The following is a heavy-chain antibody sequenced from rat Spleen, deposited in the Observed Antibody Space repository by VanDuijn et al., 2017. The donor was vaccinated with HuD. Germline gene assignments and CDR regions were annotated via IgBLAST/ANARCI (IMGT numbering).Heavy chain of an antibody. J-gene: IGHJ2*01. D-gene: IGHD1-11*01. CDR1: GFTFNNYW. CDR3: TTANSGGYSELYYFDY. V-gene: IGHV5-31*01. CDR2: ITNTGGST. Sequence: EVQLVESGGGLVQPGRSLKLSCVASGFTFNNYWMTWIRQAPGKGLEWVASITNTGGSTYYPDSVKGRFTISRDNAKSTLYLQMNSLRSEDTATYYCTTANSGGYSELYYFDYWGQGVMVTVSS.